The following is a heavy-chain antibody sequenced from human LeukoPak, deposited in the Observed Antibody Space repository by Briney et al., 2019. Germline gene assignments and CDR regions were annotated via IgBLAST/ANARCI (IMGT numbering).Heavy chain of an antibody. J-gene: IGHJ4*02. CDR2: IYHSGST. Sequence: PSETLSLTCAVSGGSISSGGYSWRWIRQPPGKGLEWIGYIYHSGSTYYNPSLKSRVTISVDRSKNQLSLKLSSVTAADTAVYYCARGGYCSSTSCYSLDYWGQGTLVTVSS. CDR1: GGSISSGGYS. V-gene: IGHV4-30-2*01. CDR3: ARGGYCSSTSCYSLDY. D-gene: IGHD2-2*01.